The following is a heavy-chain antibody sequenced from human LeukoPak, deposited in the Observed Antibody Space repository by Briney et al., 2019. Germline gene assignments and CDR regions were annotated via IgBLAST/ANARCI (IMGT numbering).Heavy chain of an antibody. J-gene: IGHJ5*02. CDR1: GGSISSSSYY. V-gene: IGHV4-39*01. Sequence: PSETLSLTCTVSGGSISSSSYYWGWIRQPPGKGLEWIGSIYYSGSTYYNPSLKSRVTISVDTSKNQFSLKLSSVTAADTAVYYCARQGLMVYAIGRWFDPWGQGTLVTVSS. D-gene: IGHD2-8*01. CDR3: ARQGLMVYAIGRWFDP. CDR2: IYYSGST.